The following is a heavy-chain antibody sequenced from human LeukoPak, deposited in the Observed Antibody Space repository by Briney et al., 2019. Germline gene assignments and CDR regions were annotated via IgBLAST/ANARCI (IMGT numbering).Heavy chain of an antibody. V-gene: IGHV4-61*02. CDR1: GGSISSGSYY. J-gene: IGHJ4*02. Sequence: SETLSLTCTVSGGSISSGSYYWSWIRQPAGKGLEWTGRIHTSGSTNYNPSLKSRVTISADTSRNQFSLKLSSVTAADAAVYYCAREGSRGSWGQGTLVTVSS. D-gene: IGHD2-15*01. CDR3: AREGSRGS. CDR2: IHTSGST.